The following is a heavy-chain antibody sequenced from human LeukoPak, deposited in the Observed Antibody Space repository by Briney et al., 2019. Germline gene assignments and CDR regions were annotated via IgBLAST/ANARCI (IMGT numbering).Heavy chain of an antibody. J-gene: IGHJ4*02. CDR3: ARDAAAMYYFDY. CDR2: IYTSGST. D-gene: IGHD6-13*01. V-gene: IGHV4-61*02. CDR1: GGSISSGSYY. Sequence: SQTLSLTCTVPGGSISSGSYYWSWIRQPAGKGLEWIGRIYTSGSTNYNPSLKSRVNISVDTSKNQFSLKLSSVTAADTAVYYCARDAAAMYYFDYWGQGTLVTVSS.